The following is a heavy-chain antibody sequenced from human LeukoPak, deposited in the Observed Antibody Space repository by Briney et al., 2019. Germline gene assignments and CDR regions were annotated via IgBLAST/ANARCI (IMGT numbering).Heavy chain of an antibody. CDR2: ISSSSSYT. CDR3: ARDGPMVYDRLNWFDP. J-gene: IGHJ5*02. D-gene: IGHD2-8*01. V-gene: IGHV3-21*01. Sequence: PGGSLRLSCAASGFAFSSYSMNWVRQAPGKGLEWVSSISSSSSYTYYADSVKGRFTISRDNAKNSLYLQMNSLRAEDTAVYYCARDGPMVYDRLNWFDPWGQGTLVTVSS. CDR1: GFAFSSYS.